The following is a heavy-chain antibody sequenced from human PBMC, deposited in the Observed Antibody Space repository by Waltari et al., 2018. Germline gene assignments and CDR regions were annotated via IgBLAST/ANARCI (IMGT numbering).Heavy chain of an antibody. V-gene: IGHV3-30*01. CDR2: ISYDGTKN. CDR1: GFTFNNYA. CDR3: ARSGGPRYYYDSGSYCDY. D-gene: IGHD3-10*01. J-gene: IGHJ4*02. Sequence: QVQLVESGGGVVQPGRSLRLSCAASGFTFNNYAMHWVRQAPGKGVELVAIISYDGTKNKYADSVKGRFTISRDNSKKTVFLQMVSLRAEDTAIYYCARSGGPRYYYDSGSYCDYWGQGTLVTVSS.